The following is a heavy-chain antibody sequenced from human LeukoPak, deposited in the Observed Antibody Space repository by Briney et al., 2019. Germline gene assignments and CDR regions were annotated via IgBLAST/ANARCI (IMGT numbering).Heavy chain of an antibody. CDR1: GFTFSSYE. CDR3: AKDGLGYCSSTSCYPSFDY. J-gene: IGHJ4*02. D-gene: IGHD2-2*01. CDR2: ISSSGSTI. V-gene: IGHV3-48*03. Sequence: GGSLRLSCAASGFTFSSYEMNWVRQAPGKGLEWVSYISSSGSTIYYADSVKGRFTISRDNPKNTLYLQMNSLRAEDTAVYYCAKDGLGYCSSTSCYPSFDYWGQGTLVTVSS.